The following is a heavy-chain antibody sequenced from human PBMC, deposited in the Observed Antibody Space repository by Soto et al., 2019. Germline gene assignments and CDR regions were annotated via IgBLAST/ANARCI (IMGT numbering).Heavy chain of an antibody. CDR2: FDPEDGET. J-gene: IGHJ4*02. CDR1: GYTLTELS. D-gene: IGHD3-10*01. V-gene: IGHV1-24*01. CDR3: ATDERSYYGSGSYKLAY. Sequence: ASAKVSCKVSGYTLTELSMHWVRQAPGKGLEWMGGFDPEDGETIYAQKFQGRVTMTEDTSTDTAYMELSSVRSEDTSVYYCATDERSYYGSGSYKLAYWGQGTLVTVSS.